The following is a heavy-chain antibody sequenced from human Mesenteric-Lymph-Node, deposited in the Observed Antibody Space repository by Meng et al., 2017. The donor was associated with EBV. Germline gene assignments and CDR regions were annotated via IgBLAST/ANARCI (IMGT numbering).Heavy chain of an antibody. J-gene: IGHJ1*01. CDR2: VFHIGST. CDR1: GGSISGNNW. D-gene: IGHD1-7*01. CDR3: ARVSEISGTWLDC. Sequence: QVQLPESGPGLVKPSGTLSLTCAVSGGSISGNNWWSWIRQPPGKGLEWIGEVFHIGSTNYNPSLKSRVTISLDKSKNQFSLKLTSVTAADTAVYFCARVSEISGTWLDCWGQGTLVTVSS. V-gene: IGHV4-4*02.